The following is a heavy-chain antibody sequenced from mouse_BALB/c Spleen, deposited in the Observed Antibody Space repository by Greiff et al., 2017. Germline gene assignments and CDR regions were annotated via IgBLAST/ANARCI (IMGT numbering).Heavy chain of an antibody. CDR1: GYSITSGYY. CDR2: ISYDGSN. J-gene: IGHJ3*01. D-gene: IGHD2-4*01. V-gene: IGHV3-6*02. Sequence: EVKLEESGPGLVKPSQSLSLTCSVTGYSITSGYYWNWIRQFPGNKLEWMGYISYDGSNNYNPSLKNRISITRDTSKNQFFLKLNSVTTEDTATYYCARALYYDYDVPCAYWGQGTLVTVSA. CDR3: ARALYYDYDVPCAY.